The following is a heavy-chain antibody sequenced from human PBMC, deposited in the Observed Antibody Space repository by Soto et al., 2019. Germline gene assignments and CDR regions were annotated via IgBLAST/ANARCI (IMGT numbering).Heavy chain of an antibody. J-gene: IGHJ2*01. CDR2: IYYSGST. Sequence: SETLSLTCTVSGGSISSSSYYWGWIRQPPGKGLEWIGSIYYSGSTYYNPSLKSRVTISVDTSKNQFSLKLSSVTAADTAVYYCASTSGYTSAFDLWSRGTLVTVSS. V-gene: IGHV4-39*01. D-gene: IGHD5-12*01. CDR1: GGSISSSSYY. CDR3: ASTSGYTSAFDL.